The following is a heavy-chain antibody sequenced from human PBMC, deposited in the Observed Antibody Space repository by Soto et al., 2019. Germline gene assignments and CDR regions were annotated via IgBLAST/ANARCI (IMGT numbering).Heavy chain of an antibody. D-gene: IGHD3-10*01. Sequence: QVQLQESGPGLVKPSETLSLTCTVSGGSISSYCWSWIRQPPGKGLEWIGYIYYSGGTNYNPSLNSRVTISVVATKTQCSLKLSSVTAADTTVYYCAGSGSYPYYYYYGTDVWGQGTTVTVSS. CDR2: IYYSGGT. CDR1: GGSISSYC. J-gene: IGHJ6*02. V-gene: IGHV4-59*01. CDR3: AGSGSYPYYYYYGTDV.